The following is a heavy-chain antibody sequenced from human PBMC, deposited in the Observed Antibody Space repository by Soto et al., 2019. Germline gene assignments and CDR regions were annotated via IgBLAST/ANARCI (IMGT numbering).Heavy chain of an antibody. Sequence: QVQLQESGPGLVKPSETLSLTCTVSGGSISSYYWSWIRQPPGKGLEWIGFIFYSGSTSYNPSLKSRVTISICPSEYQFSLKLNSVTAAATALYYCASMIGDPVLSFDSWGQGTLVAVSS. CDR2: IFYSGST. CDR1: GGSISSYY. D-gene: IGHD3-10*02. CDR3: ASMIGDPVLSFDS. V-gene: IGHV4-59*01. J-gene: IGHJ5*01.